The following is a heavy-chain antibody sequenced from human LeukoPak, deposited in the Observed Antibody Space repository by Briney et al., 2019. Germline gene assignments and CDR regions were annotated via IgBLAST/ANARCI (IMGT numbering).Heavy chain of an antibody. CDR2: MNPNSGNT. Sequence: ASVKVSCKASGYTFTSYDINWVRQATGQGLEWMGWMNPNSGNTGYAQKFQGRVTITRNTSISTAYMELSGLRSEDTAVYYCASGVNSGSYYYDYWGQGTLVTVSS. CDR3: ASGVNSGSYYYDY. J-gene: IGHJ4*02. D-gene: IGHD1-26*01. V-gene: IGHV1-8*03. CDR1: GYTFTSYD.